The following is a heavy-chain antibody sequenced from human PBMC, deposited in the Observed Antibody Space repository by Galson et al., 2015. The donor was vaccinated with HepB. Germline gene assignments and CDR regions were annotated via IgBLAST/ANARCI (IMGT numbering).Heavy chain of an antibody. CDR3: ARDGETVGATTSVYFDY. J-gene: IGHJ4*02. Sequence: SLRLSCAASGFIFSDYYMSWIRQAPGKGLEWVSYISSTGYTSYADSVKGRFTISRDNAKNSLFLQMDSLRAEDTGVYYCARDGETVGATTSVYFDYWGQGALVTVSS. CDR1: GFIFSDYY. V-gene: IGHV3-11*06. D-gene: IGHD1-26*01. CDR2: ISSTGYT.